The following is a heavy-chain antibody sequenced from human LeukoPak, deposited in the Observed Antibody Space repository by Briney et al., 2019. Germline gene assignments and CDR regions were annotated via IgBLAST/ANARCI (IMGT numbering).Heavy chain of an antibody. CDR1: GFTFSSYG. J-gene: IGHJ4*02. CDR2: ISYDGSDK. Sequence: GGSLRLSCAASGFTFSSYGMHWVRQAPGKGLEWVAVISYDGSDKYYADSVKGRFTISRDNSKNTLHLQMISLRAEDTAVYYCARDQGAWGYGYNFDYWGQGTLVTVSS. V-gene: IGHV3-30*19. CDR3: ARDQGAWGYGYNFDY. D-gene: IGHD3-16*01.